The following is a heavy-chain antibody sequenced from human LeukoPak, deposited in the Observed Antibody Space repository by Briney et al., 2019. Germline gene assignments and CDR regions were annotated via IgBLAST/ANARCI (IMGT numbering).Heavy chain of an antibody. V-gene: IGHV4-39*01. Sequence: PSETLSLTCTVSGGSISSSSYYWGWIRQPPGKGLEWIGSIYYSGSTYYNPSLKSRVTISVDTSKNQFSLKLSSVTAADTAVYYCARIDCSGGSCPNHDAFDIWGQGKMVTVSS. CDR3: ARIDCSGGSCPNHDAFDI. CDR2: IYYSGST. J-gene: IGHJ3*02. CDR1: GGSISSSSYY. D-gene: IGHD2-15*01.